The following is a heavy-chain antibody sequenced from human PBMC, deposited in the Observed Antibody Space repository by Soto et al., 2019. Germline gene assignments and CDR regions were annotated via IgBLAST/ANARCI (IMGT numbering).Heavy chain of an antibody. D-gene: IGHD3-16*01. V-gene: IGHV3-30-3*01. CDR1: GFTFRSYA. J-gene: IGHJ4*02. Sequence: QVQLVESGGGVVQPGTSLRLSCAASGFTFRSYAMHWVRQAPGKGLEWVAVISYDGSNKYYADSVKGRFTISRDNSKNTLYLPMNTPRAEDPALYHCARDGGSYGGQGTPVIVSS. CDR3: ARDGGSY. CDR2: ISYDGSNK.